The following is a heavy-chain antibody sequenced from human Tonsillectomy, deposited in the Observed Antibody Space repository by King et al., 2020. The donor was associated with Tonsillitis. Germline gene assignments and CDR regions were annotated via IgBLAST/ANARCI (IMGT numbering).Heavy chain of an antibody. CDR2: IIPIFGTP. V-gene: IGHV1-69*12. J-gene: IGHJ2*01. CDR1: GGTFSSFG. D-gene: IGHD2-15*01. Sequence: QLVQSGAEVKKPGSSVKVSCKASGGTFSSFGISWVRQAPGQGLEWMGGIIPIFGTPNYAQKFQGRVTISADEYTSTAHMELSSLTSEDTAVYYCALGYCTGGSCYPDWYFDLWGRGTQVTVSS. CDR3: ALGYCTGGSCYPDWYFDL.